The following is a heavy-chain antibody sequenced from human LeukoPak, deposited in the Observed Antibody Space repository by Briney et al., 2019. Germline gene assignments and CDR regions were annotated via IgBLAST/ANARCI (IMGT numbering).Heavy chain of an antibody. J-gene: IGHJ4*02. Sequence: GGSLRLSCAASGFTFSSYAMSWVRQAPGKGLEWVSVISGSGGSTYCADSVKGRFTISRDNSKNTLYLQMNSLRAEDTAVYYCATRGDKYYFDYWGQGTLVTVSS. CDR3: ATRGDKYYFDY. D-gene: IGHD3-10*01. CDR2: ISGSGGST. V-gene: IGHV3-23*01. CDR1: GFTFSSYA.